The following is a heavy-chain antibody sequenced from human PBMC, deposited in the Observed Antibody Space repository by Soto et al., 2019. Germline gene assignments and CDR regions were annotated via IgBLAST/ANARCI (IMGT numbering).Heavy chain of an antibody. Sequence: QVQLVESGGGVVQPGRSLRLACAASGFTFSSYGMHWVRQAPGKGLEWAAVISYDGSNKYYADSVKGRFTISRDNSKNTLYLQMNSLRAEDTAVYYCAKKRAAAATYGMDVWGQGTMVTVSS. D-gene: IGHD6-13*01. V-gene: IGHV3-30*18. CDR3: AKKRAAAATYGMDV. CDR2: ISYDGSNK. CDR1: GFTFSSYG. J-gene: IGHJ6*02.